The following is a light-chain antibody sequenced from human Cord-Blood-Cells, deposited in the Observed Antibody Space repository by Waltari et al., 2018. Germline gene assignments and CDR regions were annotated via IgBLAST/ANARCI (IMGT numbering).Light chain of an antibody. CDR2: KDS. Sequence: SYELTQPPSVSVPPGQTARIPCSGDALPKQYASWYQQEPGQAPVLVIYKDSERPSGIPERCSGSSSGTTVTLTISGVQAEDEADYYCQSADSSGTVVFGGGTKLTVL. V-gene: IGLV3-25*03. J-gene: IGLJ2*01. CDR1: ALPKQY. CDR3: QSADSSGTVV.